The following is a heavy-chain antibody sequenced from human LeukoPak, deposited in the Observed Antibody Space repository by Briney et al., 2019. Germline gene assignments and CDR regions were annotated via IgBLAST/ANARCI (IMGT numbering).Heavy chain of an antibody. CDR1: GFTVSSNY. J-gene: IGHJ4*02. Sequence: GGSLRRSCAASGFTVSSNYMSWVRQAPGKGLEWVSVIYSGGSTYYADSVKGRFTISRDNSKNTLYLQMNSLRAEDTAVYYCARLYYGSGAYWGQGTLVTVSS. V-gene: IGHV3-53*01. D-gene: IGHD3-10*01. CDR3: ARLYYGSGAY. CDR2: IYSGGST.